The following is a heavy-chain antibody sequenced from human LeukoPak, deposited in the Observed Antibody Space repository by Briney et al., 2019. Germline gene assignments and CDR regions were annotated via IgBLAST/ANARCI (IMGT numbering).Heavy chain of an antibody. J-gene: IGHJ4*02. CDR2: ISWDGGST. Sequence: GGSLRLSCAASGFTFDDYAMHWVRQAPGKGLEWVSLISWDGGSTYYADPVKGRFTISRDNSKNSLYLQMNSLRAEDTALYYCAKERDVGELSSPFDYWGQGTLVTVSS. V-gene: IGHV3-43D*03. CDR3: AKERDVGELSSPFDY. CDR1: GFTFDDYA. D-gene: IGHD3-16*02.